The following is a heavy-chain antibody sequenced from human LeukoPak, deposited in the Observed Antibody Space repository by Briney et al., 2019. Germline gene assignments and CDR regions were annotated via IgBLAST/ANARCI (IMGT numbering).Heavy chain of an antibody. Sequence: PGGSLRLSCAASGFTFSSYEMHWVRQAPGKGLEYVSTISSNGGSTYYANSVKGRFTISRDNSKNTLFLQMNSLRAEDTAVYFSAAGTTTSADYWGQGTLVTVSS. D-gene: IGHD6-13*01. CDR3: AAGTTTSADY. CDR2: ISSNGGST. V-gene: IGHV3-64*01. J-gene: IGHJ4*02. CDR1: GFTFSSYE.